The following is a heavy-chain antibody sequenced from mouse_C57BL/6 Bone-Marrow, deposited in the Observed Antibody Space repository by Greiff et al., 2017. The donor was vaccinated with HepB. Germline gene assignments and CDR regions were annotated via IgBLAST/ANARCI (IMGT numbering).Heavy chain of an antibody. V-gene: IGHV1-5*01. Sequence: EVQLQQSGTVLARPGASVKMSCKTSGYTFTSYWMHWVKPRPGQGLEWIGAISPGHRDTSYTQKFTGKAKLTAVTSASTAYMELSSLTNEDSAVYYCTILIYGYHGAMDDWGQGTSVTVSS. CDR3: TILIYGYHGAMDD. CDR2: ISPGHRDT. J-gene: IGHJ4*01. D-gene: IGHD2-2*01. CDR1: GYTFTSYW.